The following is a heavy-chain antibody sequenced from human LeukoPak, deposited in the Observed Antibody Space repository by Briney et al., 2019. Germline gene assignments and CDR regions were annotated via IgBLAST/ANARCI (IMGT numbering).Heavy chain of an antibody. CDR1: GGSISSYY. CDR2: IYYSGST. J-gene: IGHJ4*02. CDR3: ARVPLDDSSGYIDY. V-gene: IGHV4-59*01. Sequence: SETLSLTCTVSGGSISSYYWSWIRQPPGKGLEWIGYIYYSGSTNYNPSLKSRVTISVDTSKNQFSLKLSSVTAADTAVYYCARVPLDDSSGYIDYWGQGTLVTVSS. D-gene: IGHD3-22*01.